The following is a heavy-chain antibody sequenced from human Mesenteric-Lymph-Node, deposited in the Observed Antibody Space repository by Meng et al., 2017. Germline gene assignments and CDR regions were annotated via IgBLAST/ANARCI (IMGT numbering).Heavy chain of an antibody. J-gene: IGHJ5*02. D-gene: IGHD3-10*01. V-gene: IGHV4-31*03. Sequence: QVELTEAGPGMVKPSQTLSLTCTGSGGSISSGGYYWSWIRQHPGKGLEWIGYIHSSGSTYYNPSLRSRLTISVDTSKNQFSLKLSSVTAADTAVYYCARASYGSGSPLGESWFDPWGQGTLVTVSS. CDR3: ARASYGSGSPLGESWFDP. CDR1: GGSISSGGYY. CDR2: IHSSGST.